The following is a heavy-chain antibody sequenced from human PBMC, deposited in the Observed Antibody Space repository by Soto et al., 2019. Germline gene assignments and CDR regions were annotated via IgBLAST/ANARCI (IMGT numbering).Heavy chain of an antibody. CDR1: GGSISSGDYY. J-gene: IGHJ4*02. CDR3: AREAKMKQQLVRDGRGIDY. CDR2: IYYSGST. D-gene: IGHD6-13*01. Sequence: SETLSLTCTVSGGSISSGDYYWSWIRQPPGKGLEWIGYIYYSGSTYYNPSLKSRVTISVDTSKNQFSLKLSSVTAADTAVYYCAREAKMKQQLVRDGRGIDYWGQGTLVTVS. V-gene: IGHV4-30-4*01.